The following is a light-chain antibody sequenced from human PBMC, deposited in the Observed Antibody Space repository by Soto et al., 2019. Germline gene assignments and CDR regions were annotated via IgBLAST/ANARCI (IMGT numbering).Light chain of an antibody. CDR3: QQRSNWPIT. V-gene: IGKV3-11*01. Sequence: EIVLTQSPATLSLSPGERATLSCRASQSVSSYLAWYQQKPGQAPRLLIYDASNRATGIPARFSGSGSGTAFTLTISSLEPEEFAVYYCQQRSNWPITFGPGTRLEIK. J-gene: IGKJ5*01. CDR1: QSVSSY. CDR2: DAS.